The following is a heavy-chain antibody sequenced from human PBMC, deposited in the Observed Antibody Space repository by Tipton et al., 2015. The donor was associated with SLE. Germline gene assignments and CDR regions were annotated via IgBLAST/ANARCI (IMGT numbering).Heavy chain of an antibody. CDR3: AIPITGDYYDSSGYLDY. D-gene: IGHD3-22*01. CDR2: ISGSGGST. V-gene: IGHV3-23*01. J-gene: IGHJ4*02. CDR1: GFAFSSYA. Sequence: GSLRLSCAASGFAFSSYAMSWVRQAPGKGLEWVSAISGSGGSTYYADSVKGRFTISRDNSKNTLYLQMNSLRAEDTAVYYCAIPITGDYYDSSGYLDYWGQGTLVTVSS.